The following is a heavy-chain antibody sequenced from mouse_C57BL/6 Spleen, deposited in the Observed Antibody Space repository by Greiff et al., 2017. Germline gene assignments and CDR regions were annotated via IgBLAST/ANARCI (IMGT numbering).Heavy chain of an antibody. J-gene: IGHJ4*01. Sequence: QVQLQQPGAELVMPGASVKLSCKASGYTFTSYWMHWVKQRPGQGLEWIGEIDPSDSYTNYNQKFKGKSTLTVDKSSSTAYMQLSSLTSEDSAVYYCANGKHDAMDYWGQGTSVTVSS. D-gene: IGHD2-1*01. V-gene: IGHV1-69*01. CDR2: IDPSDSYT. CDR1: GYTFTSYW. CDR3: ANGKHDAMDY.